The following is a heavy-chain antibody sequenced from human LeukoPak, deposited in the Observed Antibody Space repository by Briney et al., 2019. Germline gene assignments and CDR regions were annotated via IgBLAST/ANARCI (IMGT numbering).Heavy chain of an antibody. CDR1: GFTFSSYA. D-gene: IGHD3-16*01. CDR2: ISGGGGST. J-gene: IGHJ4*02. Sequence: GGSLRLSCAASGFTFSSYAMSWVRQAPGKGLEWVSAISGGGGSTYYADSVKGRFTISRDNSKNTLYLQMNSLRAEDTAVYYCAKDGRSYDYVWGFYYWGQGTLVTVSS. V-gene: IGHV3-23*01. CDR3: AKDGRSYDYVWGFYY.